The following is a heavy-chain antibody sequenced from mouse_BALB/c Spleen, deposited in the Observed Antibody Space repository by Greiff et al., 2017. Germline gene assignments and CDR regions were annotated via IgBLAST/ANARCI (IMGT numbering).Heavy chain of an antibody. D-gene: IGHD1-1*01. V-gene: IGHV5-6*01. CDR2: ISSGGSYT. CDR3: ARHETTEDAMDY. J-gene: IGHJ4*01. CDR1: GFTFSSYG. Sequence: EGKLVESGGDLVKPGGSLKLSCAASGFTFSSYGMSWVRQTPDKRLEWVATISSGGSYTYYPDSVKGRFTISRDNAKNTLYLQMSSLKSEDTAMYYCARHETTEDAMDYWGQGTSVTVSS.